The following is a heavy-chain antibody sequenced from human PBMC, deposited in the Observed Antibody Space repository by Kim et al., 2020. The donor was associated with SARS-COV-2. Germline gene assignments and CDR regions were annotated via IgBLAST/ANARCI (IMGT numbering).Heavy chain of an antibody. CDR3: ARDRPAAGRVGYYYYYYGMDV. Sequence: FTISRDNAKNSLYLQMNSLRAEDTAVYYCARDRPAAGRVGYYYYYYGMDVWGQGTTVTVSS. D-gene: IGHD6-13*01. J-gene: IGHJ6*02. V-gene: IGHV3-11*04.